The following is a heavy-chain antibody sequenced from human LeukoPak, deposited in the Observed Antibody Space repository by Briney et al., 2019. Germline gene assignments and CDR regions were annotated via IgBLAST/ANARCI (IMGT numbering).Heavy chain of an antibody. CDR2: IDPKSGGT. J-gene: IGHJ4*02. Sequence: GASVKVSCKTSGYTFSGYYIHWVRQAPGQGLEWRGRIDPKSGGTSFAHNFQGRVTMTTDTSISTVYMDLSSLRSDDTAVYYCARDSRVSADYWGQGTLVTVSS. V-gene: IGHV1-2*06. D-gene: IGHD2-8*01. CDR3: ARDSRVSADY. CDR1: GYTFSGYY.